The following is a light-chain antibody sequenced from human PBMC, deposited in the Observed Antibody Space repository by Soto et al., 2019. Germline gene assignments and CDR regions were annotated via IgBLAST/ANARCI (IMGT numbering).Light chain of an antibody. V-gene: IGKV1-33*01. CDR1: QSISGY. CDR2: HAS. Sequence: DIQMTQSPSALSAAMGDRVTITCRASQSISGYLTWFQQKPGKAPKLLIYHASKLAKGVTSRFSGSGSGTDFSFIITSLQRGDLATYYCHQYYGLPPLPFGQGTLLEIK. J-gene: IGKJ5*01. CDR3: HQYYGLPPLP.